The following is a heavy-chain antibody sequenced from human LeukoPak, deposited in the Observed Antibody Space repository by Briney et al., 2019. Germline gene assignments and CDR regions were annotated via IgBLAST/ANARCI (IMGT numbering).Heavy chain of an antibody. D-gene: IGHD1-7*01. V-gene: IGHV4-30-4*07. CDR3: ARVGDWNYNTDAFDI. CDR1: GGSISSGGYS. J-gene: IGHJ3*02. Sequence: SETLSLTCAVSGGSISSGGYSWSWIRQQPGKGLEWIGYIYYSGSTYYNPSLKGRVTISVDTSKNQFSLKLSSVTAADTAVYYCARVGDWNYNTDAFDIWGQGTMVTVSS. CDR2: IYYSGST.